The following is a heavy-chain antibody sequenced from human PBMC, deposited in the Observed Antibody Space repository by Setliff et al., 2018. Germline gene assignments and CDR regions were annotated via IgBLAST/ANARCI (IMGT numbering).Heavy chain of an antibody. V-gene: IGHV1-24*01. J-gene: IGHJ4*02. CDR2: FDPEDGER. CDR3: ATGFLRYDILTGYYQRPHYFEY. CDR1: GSTVTESS. Sequence: ASVKVSCKVSGSTVTESSMHWVRQAPGKGLEWMGGFDPEDGERIYAQHFQGRLTMTEDTSTDTAYMELSSLRSEDTAVCYCATGFLRYDILTGYYQRPHYFEYWGQGTQVTVSS. D-gene: IGHD3-9*01.